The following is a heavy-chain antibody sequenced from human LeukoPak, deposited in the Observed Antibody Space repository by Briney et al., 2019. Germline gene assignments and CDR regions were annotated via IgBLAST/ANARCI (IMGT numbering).Heavy chain of an antibody. D-gene: IGHD5-18*01. CDR3: ARDLNVDTAMGDYYYMDV. Sequence: GGSLRLSCAASGFTFSSYSMNWVRQAPGKGLEWVSSISSSNSYIYYADSAKGRFTISRDNAKNSPYLQMNSLRAEDTAVYYCARDLNVDTAMGDYYYMDVWGKGTTVTVSS. J-gene: IGHJ6*03. CDR1: GFTFSSYS. V-gene: IGHV3-21*01. CDR2: ISSSNSYI.